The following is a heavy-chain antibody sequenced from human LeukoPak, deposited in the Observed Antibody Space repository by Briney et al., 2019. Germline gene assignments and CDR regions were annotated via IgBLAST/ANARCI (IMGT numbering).Heavy chain of an antibody. D-gene: IGHD2-15*01. V-gene: IGHV1-8*01. CDR1: GYTFTRYD. Sequence: GASVKVSCKASGYTFTRYDINWVRQATGQGLEWMGWMNPNSGNTGYAQKFQGRVTMTRNTSISTAYMELSSLRSEDTAVYYCARGMVAAEGNWFDPWGQGTLVTVSS. J-gene: IGHJ5*02. CDR2: MNPNSGNT. CDR3: ARGMVAAEGNWFDP.